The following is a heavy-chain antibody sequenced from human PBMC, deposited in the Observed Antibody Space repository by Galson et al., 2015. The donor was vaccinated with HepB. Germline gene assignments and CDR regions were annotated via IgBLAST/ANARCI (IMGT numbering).Heavy chain of an antibody. CDR1: GFTFSSYG. J-gene: IGHJ3*02. Sequence: SLRLSCAASGFTFSSYGMHWVRQAPGEGLEWVAVISYDGSNKYYADSVKGRFTISRDNSKNTLYLQMNSLRAEDTAVYYCANAPPPGYADDAFDIWGQGTMVTVSS. CDR2: ISYDGSNK. CDR3: ANAPPPGYADDAFDI. V-gene: IGHV3-30*18. D-gene: IGHD2-15*01.